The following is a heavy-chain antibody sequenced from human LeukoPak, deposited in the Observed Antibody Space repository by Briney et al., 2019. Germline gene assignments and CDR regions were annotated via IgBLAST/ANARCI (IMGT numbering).Heavy chain of an antibody. Sequence: SETLSLTCAVYGGSFSGYYWSWIRQPPGKGLEWIGEINHSGSTNYNPSLKSRVTISVDTSKNQFSLKLSSVTAADTAVYYCARAWRFVVVPAAGGGWYFDLWGRGTLVTVSS. J-gene: IGHJ2*01. V-gene: IGHV4-34*01. CDR2: INHSGST. D-gene: IGHD2-2*01. CDR1: GGSFSGYY. CDR3: ARAWRFVVVPAAGGGWYFDL.